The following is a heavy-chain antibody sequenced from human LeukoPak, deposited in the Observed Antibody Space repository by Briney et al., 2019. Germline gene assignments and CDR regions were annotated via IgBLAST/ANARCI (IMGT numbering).Heavy chain of an antibody. CDR2: ISGVGSST. CDR1: GFTFSNYA. D-gene: IGHD3-16*01. Sequence: GGSLRLSCAASGFTFSNYAMSWVRQAPGKGLEWISSISGVGSSTYYADSVKGRITISRDNSKNTLYLQMNSLRAEDTAVYYCGAEWGVFYFDYWAQGTLVTFSS. V-gene: IGHV3-23*01. J-gene: IGHJ4*02. CDR3: GAEWGVFYFDY.